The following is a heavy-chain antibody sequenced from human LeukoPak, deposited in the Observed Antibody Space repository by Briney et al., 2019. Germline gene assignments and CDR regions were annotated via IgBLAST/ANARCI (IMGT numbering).Heavy chain of an antibody. V-gene: IGHV3-11*06. D-gene: IGHD2-15*01. Sequence: GGSLRLSCAASGFTFSDYYMSWIRQAPGKGLEWVSYISSSSSYTNYADSVKGRFTISRDNAKNSLYLRMNSLRAEDTAVYYCAAPILSGTFDIWGQGTMVTVSS. CDR1: GFTFSDYY. CDR2: ISSSSSYT. J-gene: IGHJ3*02. CDR3: AAPILSGTFDI.